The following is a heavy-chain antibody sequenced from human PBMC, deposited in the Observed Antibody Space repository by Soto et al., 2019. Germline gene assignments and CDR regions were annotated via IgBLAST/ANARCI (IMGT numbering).Heavy chain of an antibody. CDR2: IYSGGST. CDR3: ARAIRGYSGPTNHRRAVATPVGYFDL. CDR1: GFPASSNY. V-gene: IGHV3-66*01. Sequence: GGSLRLSCAASGFPASSNYMSWVRQAPGKGLEWVSVIYSGGSTYYADSVKGRFTISRDNSKNTLYLQMDSLRAEDTAVYYCARAIRGYSGPTNHRRAVATPVGYFDLWGRGTLVTVSS. D-gene: IGHD5-12*01. J-gene: IGHJ2*01.